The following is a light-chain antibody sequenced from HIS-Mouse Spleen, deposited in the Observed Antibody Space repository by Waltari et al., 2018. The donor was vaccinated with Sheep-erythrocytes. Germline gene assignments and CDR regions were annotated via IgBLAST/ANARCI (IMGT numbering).Light chain of an antibody. CDR3: CSYAGSSTFHVV. V-gene: IGLV2-23*03. CDR1: SSDVGSYNL. Sequence: QSALTQPASVSGSPGQSITISCTGTSSDVGSYNLVSWYQQHPCKAPKLMIYEGSKRHSGVSNRFSGSKSGNTASLTISGLQAEDEADYYCCSYAGSSTFHVVFGGGTKLTVL. CDR2: EGS. J-gene: IGLJ2*01.